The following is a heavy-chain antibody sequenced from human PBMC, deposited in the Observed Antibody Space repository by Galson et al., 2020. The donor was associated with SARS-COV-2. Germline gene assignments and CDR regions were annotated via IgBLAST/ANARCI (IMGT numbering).Heavy chain of an antibody. D-gene: IGHD4-17*01. J-gene: IGHJ4*02. CDR1: GYTFSRYA. V-gene: IGHV3-23*01. Sequence: GESLKISCEASGYTFSRYAMTWVRQTPGKGLEWVSAMSGPGRSRYYADSVKGRFTISRDNSKNTLYLEMNSLRVEDTAIYYCAKDRGIDYGDQLECWGQGALVTVSS. CDR2: MSGPGRSR. CDR3: AKDRGIDYGDQLEC.